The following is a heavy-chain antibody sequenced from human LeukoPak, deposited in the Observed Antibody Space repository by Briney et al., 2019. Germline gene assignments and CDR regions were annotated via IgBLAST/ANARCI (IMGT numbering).Heavy chain of an antibody. Sequence: SETLSLTCAVYGGSFSGYYWSWIRQPPGKGLEWIGEINHSGSTNYNPSLKSRVTISVDTSKNQFSLKLTSVTAADTAVYYCARGRHSSSWAAFDIWGQGTMVTVSS. CDR3: ARGRHSSSWAAFDI. J-gene: IGHJ3*02. CDR1: GGSFSGYY. D-gene: IGHD6-13*01. CDR2: INHSGST. V-gene: IGHV4-34*01.